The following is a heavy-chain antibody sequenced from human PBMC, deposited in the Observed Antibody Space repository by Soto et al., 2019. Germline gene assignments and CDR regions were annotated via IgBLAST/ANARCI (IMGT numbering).Heavy chain of an antibody. CDR1: GYTFTGYY. Sequence: ASVKVSCKASGYTFTGYYMHWVRQAPGQGLEWMGWINPNSGGTNCAQKFQGRVTMTRDTSISTAYMELSRLRSDDTAVYYCAREGSSWYYYYGMDVWGQGTTVTVSS. J-gene: IGHJ6*02. CDR3: AREGSSWYYYYGMDV. CDR2: INPNSGGT. V-gene: IGHV1-2*02. D-gene: IGHD6-13*01.